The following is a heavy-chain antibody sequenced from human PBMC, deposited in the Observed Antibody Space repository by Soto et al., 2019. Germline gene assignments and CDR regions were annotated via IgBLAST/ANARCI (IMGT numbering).Heavy chain of an antibody. V-gene: IGHV1-69*13. CDR1: GGTFSSYA. D-gene: IGHD3-3*01. J-gene: IGHJ6*02. CDR3: ARAGAQLRFLEWFGSDYYYGMDV. Sequence: GASVKVSCKASGGTFSSYAISWVRQAPGQGLEWMGGIIPIFGTANYAQKFQGRVTITADESTSTAYMELSSVRSEDTAVYYCARAGAQLRFLEWFGSDYYYGMDVWGQGTTVTVSS. CDR2: IIPIFGTA.